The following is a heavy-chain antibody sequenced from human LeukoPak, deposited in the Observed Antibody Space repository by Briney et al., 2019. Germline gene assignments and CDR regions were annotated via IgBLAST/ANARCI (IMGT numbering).Heavy chain of an antibody. CDR3: ARSDRYGDF. D-gene: IGHD3-16*02. CDR2: INPNSGGT. J-gene: IGHJ4*02. V-gene: IGHV1-2*02. Sequence: ASVKVSCKASGYTFTGYYLHWVRQAPGQGLEWMGWINPNSGGTNYAQNFRGRVTMTRDTSIRTAYMELRRLRPDDTAVYFCARSDRYGDFWGQGTLVSVSS. CDR1: GYTFTGYY.